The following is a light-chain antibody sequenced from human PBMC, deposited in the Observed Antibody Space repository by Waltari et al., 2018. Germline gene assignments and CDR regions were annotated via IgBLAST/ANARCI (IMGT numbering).Light chain of an antibody. Sequence: QSALTQPASVSGSPGQSITISCTGTGSDVGGYDYVAWYQQPPGKAPKLVIYEVSNRPSGVSYRFAASKSGNTASLTISGLQAEDEADYYCSSYTPITISNWVFGGGTKLTVL. CDR1: GSDVGGYDY. V-gene: IGLV2-14*01. J-gene: IGLJ3*02. CDR2: EVS. CDR3: SSYTPITISNWV.